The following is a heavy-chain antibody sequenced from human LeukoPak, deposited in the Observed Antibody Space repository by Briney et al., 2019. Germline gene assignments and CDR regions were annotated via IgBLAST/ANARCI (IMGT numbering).Heavy chain of an antibody. CDR2: ISSSDSTI. D-gene: IGHD6-13*01. J-gene: IGHJ4*02. CDR1: GFTFSSYS. CDR3: AREDEESSWYDY. V-gene: IGHV3-48*01. Sequence: PGGSLRLSCAASGFTFSSYSMNWVRQAPGKGLEWVSYISSSDSTIYYADSVKGRFTISRDNAKNSLYLQMNSLRAEDTAVYYCAREDEESSWYDYWGQGTLVTVSS.